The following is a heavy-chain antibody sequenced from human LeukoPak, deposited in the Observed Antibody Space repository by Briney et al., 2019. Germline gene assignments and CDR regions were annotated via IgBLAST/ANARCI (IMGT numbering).Heavy chain of an antibody. J-gene: IGHJ4*02. Sequence: SETLSLNCTVSGGSISSGDYYWSWIRQPPGKGLEWIGYIYYSGSTYYNPSLKSRVTISVDTSKNQFSLKLSSVTAADTAVYYCTGGSYSRYFDYWGQGTLVAVSS. D-gene: IGHD1-26*01. CDR2: IYYSGST. V-gene: IGHV4-30-4*08. CDR3: TGGSYSRYFDY. CDR1: GGSISSGDYY.